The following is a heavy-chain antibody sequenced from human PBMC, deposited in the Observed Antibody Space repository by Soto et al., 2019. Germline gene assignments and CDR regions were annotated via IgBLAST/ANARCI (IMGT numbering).Heavy chain of an antibody. D-gene: IGHD3-22*01. CDR3: ARESADSSGYYQIDY. Sequence: GGSLRLSCAASGFIVSSNYMTWVRQAPGKGLEWVSVLYSDGRTAYADSAKGRFTISRDISKNSVYLQMNSLRAEDTAVYYCARESADSSGYYQIDYWGHGTLVPVSS. V-gene: IGHV3-53*01. CDR2: LYSDGRT. CDR1: GFIVSSNY. J-gene: IGHJ4*03.